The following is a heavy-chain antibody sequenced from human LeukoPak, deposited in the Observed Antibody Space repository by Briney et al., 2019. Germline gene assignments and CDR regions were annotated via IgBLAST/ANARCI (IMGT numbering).Heavy chain of an antibody. J-gene: IGHJ4*02. D-gene: IGHD6-25*01. CDR3: ARHSAAGGDFDS. Sequence: SETLSLTCTVSGGSISSYYWSWIRQPPGKGLEWIGYIYTSGSTNYNPSLKSRVTISVDTSKNQFSLKLSSVTAADTAVYYCARHSAAGGDFDSGGQGTLVTVSS. CDR1: GGSISSYY. V-gene: IGHV4-4*09. CDR2: IYTSGST.